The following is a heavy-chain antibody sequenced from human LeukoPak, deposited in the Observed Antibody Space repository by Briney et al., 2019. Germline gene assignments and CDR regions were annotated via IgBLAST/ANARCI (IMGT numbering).Heavy chain of an antibody. CDR3: TTVTLRPVGL. V-gene: IGHV3-15*05. Sequence: GGSLRLSCAASGFTFSSYAMSWVRQAPGKGLEWVGRIKSKSDGGTTDYAAPVKGRFTISRDDSKNTLFLQINSLKIEDTAVYYCTTVTLRPVGLWGQGTLVTVSS. CDR2: IKSKSDGGTT. CDR1: GFTFSSYA. J-gene: IGHJ4*02. D-gene: IGHD3-10*01.